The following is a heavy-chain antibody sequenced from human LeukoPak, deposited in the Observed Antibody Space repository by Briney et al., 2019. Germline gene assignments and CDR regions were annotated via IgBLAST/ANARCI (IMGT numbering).Heavy chain of an antibody. CDR3: ASTRNDYGDYRDAFDI. D-gene: IGHD4-17*01. V-gene: IGHV5-51*01. J-gene: IGHJ3*02. CDR1: GSRFTSYW. CDR2: IYPGDSDT. Sequence: GASLKISSKGSGSRFTSYWIGWVRQMPGKGLEWMGIIYPGDSDTRYSPSFQGQVTISADKSISTAYLQWSSLKASDTAMYYCASTRNDYGDYRDAFDIWGQGTMVTGSS.